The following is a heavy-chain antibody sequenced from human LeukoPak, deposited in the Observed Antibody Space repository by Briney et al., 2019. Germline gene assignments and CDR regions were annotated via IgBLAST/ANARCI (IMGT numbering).Heavy chain of an antibody. CDR3: ARAGDGYDTWDY. D-gene: IGHD5-12*01. V-gene: IGHV1-2*02. CDR1: GYTFTGYY. Sequence: ASVKVSCKASGYTFTGYYMHWVRQAPGQGLEWMGWINPNSGGTNYAQKFQGRVTMTRDTSISTAYMEPSRLRSDDTAVYYCARAGDGYDTWDYWGQGTLVTVSS. J-gene: IGHJ4*02. CDR2: INPNSGGT.